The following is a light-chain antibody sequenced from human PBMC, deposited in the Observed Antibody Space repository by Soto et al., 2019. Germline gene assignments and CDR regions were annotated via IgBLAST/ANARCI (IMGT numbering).Light chain of an antibody. V-gene: IGKV3-20*01. CDR1: HSVTSNY. Sequence: EIVLTQSPGTLSLSPGERATLSCRASHSVTSNYLAWYQQKPGQAPRLLIYAASGRASGTPDRFSGSGSGPDFILTISRLEPEDFAVYYCQPYGSSPQTFGQGTRVDIK. J-gene: IGKJ1*01. CDR3: QPYGSSPQT. CDR2: AAS.